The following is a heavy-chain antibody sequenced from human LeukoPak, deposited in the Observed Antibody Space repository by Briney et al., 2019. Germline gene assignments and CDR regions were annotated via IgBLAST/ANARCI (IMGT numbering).Heavy chain of an antibody. CDR3: TGETRITMLQVSYYFDS. CDR1: GGSISSGSYY. Sequence: SETLSLTCTVSGGSISSGSYYWNWLRQPAGKGLEWIGRLYTSGTTNYNPSLKSRVSISVDTSKNQFSLKLSSVTAADTAVYYCTGETRITMLQVSYYFDSWGQGTLVTVSS. CDR2: LYTSGTT. V-gene: IGHV4-61*02. J-gene: IGHJ4*02. D-gene: IGHD3-10*01.